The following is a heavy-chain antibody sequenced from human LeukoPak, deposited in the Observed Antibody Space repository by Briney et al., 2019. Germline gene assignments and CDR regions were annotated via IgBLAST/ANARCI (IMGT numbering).Heavy chain of an antibody. CDR1: GFTFTKYS. D-gene: IGHD3-22*01. CDR2: ISSGSTTI. J-gene: IGHJ4*02. Sequence: GGSLRLSCAASGFTFTKYSMHWVRQTPGKGLEWVSYISSGSTTIYYTDSVKGRFTISRDNAKNSLYLQMNSLRAEDTAVYYCAREYSSGYSTYPTYGYWGQGTLVTVSS. CDR3: AREYSSGYSTYPTYGY. V-gene: IGHV3-48*01.